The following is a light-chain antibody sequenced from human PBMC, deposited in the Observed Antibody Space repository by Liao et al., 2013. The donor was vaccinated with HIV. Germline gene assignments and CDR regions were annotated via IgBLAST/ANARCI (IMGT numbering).Light chain of an antibody. CDR3: QVWDSSSDQDVV. J-gene: IGLJ2*01. Sequence: SYELTQPPSVSVAPGKTARITCGGNNIASKSVHWFQQKPGQAPVVVIYYDSDRPSGIPERFSGSTSANTATLTISRVEAGDEADYYCQVWDSSSDQDVVIGGGTKLTVV. CDR1: NIASKS. V-gene: IGLV3-21*04. CDR2: YDS.